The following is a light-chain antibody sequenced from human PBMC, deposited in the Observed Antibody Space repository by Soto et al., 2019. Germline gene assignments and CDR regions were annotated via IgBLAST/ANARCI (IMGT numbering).Light chain of an antibody. Sequence: SYELTQPSSVSMSPGQTARITCSGDVLAKKYARWFQQKPGQAPVLVIYKDSERPSGIPERFSGSSSGTTVTLTISGAQVEDEADYYCYSAADNNLVFGGGTKLTV. CDR2: KDS. J-gene: IGLJ2*01. CDR1: VLAKKY. V-gene: IGLV3-27*01. CDR3: YSAADNNLV.